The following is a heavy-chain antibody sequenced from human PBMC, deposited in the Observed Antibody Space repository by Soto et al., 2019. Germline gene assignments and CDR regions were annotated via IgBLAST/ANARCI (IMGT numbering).Heavy chain of an antibody. D-gene: IGHD5-18*01. V-gene: IGHV3-11*01. J-gene: IGHJ4*02. CDR3: ARERYSYGPYYFDH. CDR2: ITSSGSTT. Sequence: SGGSLRLSCAASGFTFSDYYMSWIRQAPGKGLEWVSSITSSGSTTYYTDSVKGRFTISRDNAKNSMYLQMNSLRAEDTAVYYCARERYSYGPYYFDHWGQGTQVTVSS. CDR1: GFTFSDYY.